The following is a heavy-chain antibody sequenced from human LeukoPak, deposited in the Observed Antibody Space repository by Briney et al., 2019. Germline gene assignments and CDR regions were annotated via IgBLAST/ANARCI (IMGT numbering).Heavy chain of an antibody. J-gene: IGHJ6*02. CDR1: GGTFSSYA. V-gene: IGHV1-69*13. D-gene: IGHD5-12*01. CDR2: IIPIFGTA. CDR3: ASREYSGCGYYYYGMDV. Sequence: ASVKVSCKASGGTFSSYAISWVRQAPGQGLEWMGGIIPIFGTANYAQKFQGRVTITADESTSTAYMELSSLRSEDTAVYYCASREYSGCGYYYYGMDVWGQGTTVTVSS.